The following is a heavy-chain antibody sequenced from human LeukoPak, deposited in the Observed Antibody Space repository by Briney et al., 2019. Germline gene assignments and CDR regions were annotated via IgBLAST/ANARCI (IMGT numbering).Heavy chain of an antibody. CDR3: TRDPPGGDH. CDR2: ISWNSGSI. CDR1: GFTFDDYA. J-gene: IGHJ4*02. Sequence: GGSLRLSCAASGFTFDDYAMHWVRQAPGKGLEWVSGISWNSGSIGYADSVKGRFTMSRDNAKNLVYLQMNSLRAEDTAVYYCTRDPPGGDHWGQGTLVTVSS. V-gene: IGHV3-9*01. D-gene: IGHD1-26*01.